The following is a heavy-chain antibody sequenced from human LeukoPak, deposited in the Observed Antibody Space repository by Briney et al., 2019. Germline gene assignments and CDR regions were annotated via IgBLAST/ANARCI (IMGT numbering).Heavy chain of an antibody. D-gene: IGHD1-26*01. J-gene: IGHJ4*02. CDR1: GGSFSNYY. V-gene: IGHV4-34*01. Sequence: PSETLSLTCAVYGGSFSNYYWSWIRQPPGKGLEWIGEINHTGSTNYNPSLKSRVTISVDTSKNQFSLKLSSVTAADTAVCYCARGAGGSYPLDYWGQGTLVTVSS. CDR2: INHTGST. CDR3: ARGAGGSYPLDY.